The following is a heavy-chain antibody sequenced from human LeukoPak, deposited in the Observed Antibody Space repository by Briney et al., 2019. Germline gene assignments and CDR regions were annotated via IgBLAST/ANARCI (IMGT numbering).Heavy chain of an antibody. V-gene: IGHV3-30*02. Sequence: GGSLRLSCAASEFTFSSYGMHWVRQAPGKGLEWVAFIRYDGNNKYYADSVKGRFTISRDNSKNTLYLQMNSLRAEDTAVYYCAKDHSTYYHDSRTLDYWGQGTLVTVSS. J-gene: IGHJ4*02. CDR2: IRYDGNNK. CDR3: AKDHSTYYHDSRTLDY. CDR1: EFTFSSYG. D-gene: IGHD3-22*01.